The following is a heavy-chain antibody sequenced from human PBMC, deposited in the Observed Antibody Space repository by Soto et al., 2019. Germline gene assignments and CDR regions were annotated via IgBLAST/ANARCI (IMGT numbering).Heavy chain of an antibody. CDR2: IIPIFGTA. V-gene: IGHV1-69*13. Sequence: ASVKVSCKASGGTFSSYAISWVRQAPGQGLEWMGGIIPIFGTANYAQKFQGRVTITADESTSKAYMELSSLRSEDTAVYYCARDADYHAFDIWGQGTMVTVSS. CDR3: ARDADYHAFDI. D-gene: IGHD3-16*01. CDR1: GGTFSSYA. J-gene: IGHJ3*02.